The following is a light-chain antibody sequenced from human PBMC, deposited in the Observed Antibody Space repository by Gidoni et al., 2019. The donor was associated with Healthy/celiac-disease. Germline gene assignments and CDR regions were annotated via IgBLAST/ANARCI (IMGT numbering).Light chain of an antibody. CDR1: SSDVGGYNY. CDR2: DVS. J-gene: IGLJ1*01. CDR3: SSYTSSSTLYV. V-gene: IGLV2-14*01. Sequence: QSALTQPAYGSGSPGQAITISCTGTSSDVGGYNYVSWYQQHPGKAPKLMIYDVSNRPSGVSNRFSGSKSGNTASLTISGLQAEDEADYYCSSYTSSSTLYVFGTGTKVTVL.